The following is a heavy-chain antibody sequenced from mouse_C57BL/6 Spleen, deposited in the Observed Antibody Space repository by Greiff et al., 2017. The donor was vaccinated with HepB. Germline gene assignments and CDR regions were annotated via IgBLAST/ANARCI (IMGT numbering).Heavy chain of an antibody. CDR1: GYTFTSYW. CDR2: IDPSASYT. CDR3: ARAHYGSSLYYFDY. V-gene: IGHV1-69*01. Sequence: QVQLQQPGAELVMPGASVKLSCKASGYTFTSYWMHWVKQRPGQGLEWIGEIDPSASYTNYNQKFKGKSTLTVDKSSSTAYMQLSSLTSEDSAVYYCARAHYGSSLYYFDYWGQGTTLTVSS. J-gene: IGHJ2*01. D-gene: IGHD1-1*01.